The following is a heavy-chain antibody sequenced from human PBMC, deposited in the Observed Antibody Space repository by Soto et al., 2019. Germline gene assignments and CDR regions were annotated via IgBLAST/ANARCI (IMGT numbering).Heavy chain of an antibody. CDR1: GFTFSGFA. V-gene: IGHV3-23*01. J-gene: IGHJ4*02. CDR2: ITGSGGST. D-gene: IGHD6-6*01. Sequence: EVHLLESGGGLAQPGGSLRLSCAASGFTFSGFAMSWVRQAPGKGLEWVSAITGSGGSTYHADSVKGRFTISRDNSKNVLYLEMNNLRADDTAVYYCAKGSSSSRPYYFDSWGQETLATVSS. CDR3: AKGSSSSRPYYFDS.